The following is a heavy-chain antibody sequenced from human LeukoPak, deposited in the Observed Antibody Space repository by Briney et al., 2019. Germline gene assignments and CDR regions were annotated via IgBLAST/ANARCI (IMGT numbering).Heavy chain of an antibody. D-gene: IGHD1-26*01. J-gene: IGHJ4*02. Sequence: GGSLRLSCAASGFTFSNYWMGWVRQAPGKGLEWVVNINQDGGEKYYVDSVKGRFTISRDNARNSLYLQMNSLRAEDTAVYYCARERSYSGSYDFDYWGQGTLVTVSS. V-gene: IGHV3-7*01. CDR3: ARERSYSGSYDFDY. CDR2: INQDGGEK. CDR1: GFTFSNYW.